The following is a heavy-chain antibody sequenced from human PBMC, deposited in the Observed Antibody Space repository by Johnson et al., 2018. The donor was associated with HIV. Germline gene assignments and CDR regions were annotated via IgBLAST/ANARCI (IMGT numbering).Heavy chain of an antibody. Sequence: QVQLVESGGGLVKPGGSLRLSCAASGFTFSDYYMSWIRQAPGKGLEWISYISSSGTAIYYADSVKGRFTISRDNAKNSLYLQMNSLRGEDTAVYYCAKDLRELECEGSASDYYDLWREYPCQDPRGVGGTFDVWGHGSLVTVSS. CDR2: ISSSGTAI. CDR1: GFTFSDYY. D-gene: IGHD3-3*01. V-gene: IGHV3-11*04. J-gene: IGHJ3*01. CDR3: AKDLRELECEGSASDYYDLWREYPCQDPRGVGGTFDV.